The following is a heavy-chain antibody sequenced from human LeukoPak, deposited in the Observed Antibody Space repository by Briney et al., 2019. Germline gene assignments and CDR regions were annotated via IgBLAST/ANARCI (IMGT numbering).Heavy chain of an antibody. Sequence: PSETLSLTCTVSGGSISSSYWSWIRQPPGKGLEWIGYIYYSGSTNYNPSLKSRVTISVDTPKNQFSLKLSSVTAADTAVYYCAGLQLNWFDPWGQGTLVTVSS. J-gene: IGHJ5*02. CDR2: IYYSGST. D-gene: IGHD5-18*01. CDR3: AGLQLNWFDP. CDR1: GGSISSSY. V-gene: IGHV4-59*08.